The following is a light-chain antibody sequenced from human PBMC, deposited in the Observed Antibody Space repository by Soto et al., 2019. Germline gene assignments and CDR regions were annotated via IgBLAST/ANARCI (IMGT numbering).Light chain of an antibody. J-gene: IGLJ2*01. V-gene: IGLV3-1*01. CDR3: QAWDSIPVV. Sequence: SYELTQPPSVSVSPGQTASITCSGDKLGDKYACWYQQKPGQSPVLVIYQDSKRPSGIPERFSGSNSGNTATLTISGTQAMDEDDYYCQAWDSIPVVFGGGTEVTVL. CDR2: QDS. CDR1: KLGDKY.